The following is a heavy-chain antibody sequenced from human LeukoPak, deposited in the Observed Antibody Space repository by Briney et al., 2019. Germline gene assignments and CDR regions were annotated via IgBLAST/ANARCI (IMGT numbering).Heavy chain of an antibody. Sequence: SQTLSLTCAISGDRVSADSATWNWIRQSPSGGLEWLGRTYYRSNRSKWASDYALSVKSRITISPDTSKNEFSLQLNSVTPEDTAVYYCTRANYRAFDIWGQGTMVTVSS. V-gene: IGHV6-1*01. J-gene: IGHJ3*02. CDR1: GDRVSADSAT. CDR2: TYYRSNRSKWAS. D-gene: IGHD5-24*01. CDR3: TRANYRAFDI.